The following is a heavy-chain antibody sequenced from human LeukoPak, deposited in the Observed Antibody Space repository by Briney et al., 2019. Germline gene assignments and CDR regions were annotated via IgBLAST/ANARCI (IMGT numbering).Heavy chain of an antibody. V-gene: IGHV3-7*03. CDR3: AKSAPMIVVVTPFDP. CDR2: IKQDGSEK. D-gene: IGHD3-22*01. Sequence: GGSLRLSCAASGFSFNNYWMSWVRQAPGKGLEWVANIKQDGSEKYYVDSVKGRFTISRDNAKNTLYLQMNSLRAEDTAVYYCAKSAPMIVVVTPFDPWGQGTLVTVSS. J-gene: IGHJ5*02. CDR1: GFSFNNYW.